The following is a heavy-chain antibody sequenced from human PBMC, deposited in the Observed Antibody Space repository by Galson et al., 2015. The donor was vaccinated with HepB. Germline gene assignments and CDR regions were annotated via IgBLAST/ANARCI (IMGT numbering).Heavy chain of an antibody. D-gene: IGHD5-18*01. CDR2: ISSSGSTI. CDR3: ARERDVDTAMVGWFDP. CDR1: GFTFSSYE. V-gene: IGHV3-48*03. Sequence: SLRLSCAASGFTFSSYEMNWVRQAPGKELEWVSYISSSGSTIYYADSVKGRFTISRDNAKNSLYLQMNSLRAEDTAVYYCARERDVDTAMVGWFDPWGQGTLVTVSS. J-gene: IGHJ5*02.